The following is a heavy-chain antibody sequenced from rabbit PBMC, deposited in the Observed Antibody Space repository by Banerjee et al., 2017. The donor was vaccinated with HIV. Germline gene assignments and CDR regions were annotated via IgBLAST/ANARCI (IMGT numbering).Heavy chain of an antibody. CDR3: ARDLAGVIGWNFNL. V-gene: IGHV1S45*01. D-gene: IGHD4-1*01. CDR1: GFDFSTYYM. CDR2: INTSSGST. J-gene: IGHJ4*01. Sequence: QEQLKETGGGLVQPGGSLTLSCKASGFDFSTYYMSWVRQAPGKGLEWIACINTSSGSTVYATWAKGRFTITRTSSTTVALQMTSLTAADTATYFCARDLAGVIGWNFNLWGQGTLVTVS.